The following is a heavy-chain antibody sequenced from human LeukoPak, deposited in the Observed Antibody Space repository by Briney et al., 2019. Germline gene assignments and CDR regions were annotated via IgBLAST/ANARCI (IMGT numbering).Heavy chain of an antibody. CDR1: GFTFGRYA. Sequence: GGSLRLSCAASGFTFGRYAMTWVRQAPGRGLEWVSIISDDGGATYYADSVKGRLTISRDNSKHTLYLQMNTLRAEDTAVYYCAKGQRVVVPSTRILDVWGKGTTVTVSS. D-gene: IGHD2-15*01. CDR2: ISDDGGAT. CDR3: AKGQRVVVPSTRILDV. J-gene: IGHJ6*03. V-gene: IGHV3-23*01.